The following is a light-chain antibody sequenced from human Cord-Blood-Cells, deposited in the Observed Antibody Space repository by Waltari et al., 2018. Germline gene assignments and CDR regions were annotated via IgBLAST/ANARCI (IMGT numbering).Light chain of an antibody. Sequence: QSALTQPRSVSGSPRQSVTISCTATSSDVGGSNHVSWYQQHPGKAPKLMIYVVSKRPSGVPDRFSGSKSGNTASLTISGLQAEDEADYYCCSYAGSYVFGTGTKVTVL. V-gene: IGLV2-11*01. CDR2: VVS. J-gene: IGLJ1*01. CDR3: CSYAGSYV. CDR1: SSDVGGSNH.